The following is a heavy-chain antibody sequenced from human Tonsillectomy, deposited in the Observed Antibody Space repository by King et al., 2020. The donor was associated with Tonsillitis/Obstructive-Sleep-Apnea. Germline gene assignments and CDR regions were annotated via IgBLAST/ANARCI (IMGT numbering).Heavy chain of an antibody. Sequence: TLKESGPVLVKPAETLTVTCTVSGFSLSNGRMGVSWIRQPPGKALEWLAHIFSNDEKSYSTSLKSRLTISKDTSKSQVVLTMTNMDPVDTAAYYCARPVHSSSTSCYTDNWFDPWGQGTLVTVSS. J-gene: IGHJ5*02. CDR2: IFSNDEK. V-gene: IGHV2-26*01. CDR3: ARPVHSSSTSCYTDNWFDP. CDR1: GFSLSNGRMG. D-gene: IGHD2-2*02.